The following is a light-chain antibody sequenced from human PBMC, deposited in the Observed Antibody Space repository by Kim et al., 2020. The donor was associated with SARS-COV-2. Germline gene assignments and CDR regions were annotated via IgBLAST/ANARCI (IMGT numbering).Light chain of an antibody. J-gene: IGLJ2*01. CDR2: NVS. CDR3: SSYTSSSTLV. V-gene: IGLV2-14*03. CDR1: SSDVGGYNY. Sequence: QSALTQPASVSGSLGQSITISCTGTSSDVGGYNYVSWYQQHPGKAPKLMIYNVSNRPSGVSNRFSGSKSGNTASLTISGLQAADEADYYCSSYTSSSTLVFGGGTQLTVL.